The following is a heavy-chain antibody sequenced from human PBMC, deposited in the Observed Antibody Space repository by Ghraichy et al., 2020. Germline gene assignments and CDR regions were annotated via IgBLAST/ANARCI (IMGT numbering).Heavy chain of an antibody. J-gene: IGHJ6*03. CDR2: TSYRSKWYI. V-gene: IGHV6-1*01. Sequence: SHTLSLTCAISGDSVFSNDVAWNWIRLSPSRGLEWLGRTSYRSKWYIDYSPSLKGRVTINPDAYKNQFSLQLNSVSPEDTAVYYCARSPKLLWYGELSTTHYHHYMDVWGNGTTVTVSS. CDR3: ARSPKLLWYGELSTTHYHHYMDV. CDR1: GDSVFSNDVA. D-gene: IGHD3-10*01.